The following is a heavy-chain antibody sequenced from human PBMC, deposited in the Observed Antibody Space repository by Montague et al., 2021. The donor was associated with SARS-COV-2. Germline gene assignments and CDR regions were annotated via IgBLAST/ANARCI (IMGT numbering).Heavy chain of an antibody. Sequence: PALVKPTQTLTLTCTFSGFSLSTSGMCMTRIRQPPGKALEWLARIDWDGDKYYNTSLKSRLTISKDISKNLVVLTMTNMDPVDTATYYCARGPSDTYYYNGMDVWGRGTTVTVSS. CDR1: GFSLSTSGMC. CDR3: ARGPSDTYYYNGMDV. V-gene: IGHV2-70*11. CDR2: IDWDGDK. J-gene: IGHJ6*02.